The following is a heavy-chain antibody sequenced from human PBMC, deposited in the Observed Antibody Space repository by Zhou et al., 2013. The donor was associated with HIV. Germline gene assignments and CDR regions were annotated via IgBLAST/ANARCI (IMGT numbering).Heavy chain of an antibody. V-gene: IGHV1-69*01. CDR2: IIPIFGTA. D-gene: IGHD6-6*01. CDR3: ATTPRYSSSSGLGLGYYYMDV. J-gene: IGHJ6*03. Sequence: QVQLVQSGAEMKKPGSSVKVSCKASGGTFSSYAISWVRQAPGQGLEWMGGIIPIFGTANYAQKFQGRVTITTDESTSTAYMELSSLRSEDTAVYYCATTPRYSSSSGLGLGYYYMDVWGKGTTVTVSS. CDR1: GGTFSSYA.